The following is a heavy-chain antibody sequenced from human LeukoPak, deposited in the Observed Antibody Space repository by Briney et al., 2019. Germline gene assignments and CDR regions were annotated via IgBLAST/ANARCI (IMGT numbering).Heavy chain of an antibody. CDR1: GGSISTYY. Sequence: KPSETLSLTCTVSGGSISTYYWSWIRQTPGKGLEWIGYVYYTGSTNYNPSLKSRVTISVDTSKNQFSLKLSSVTAADTAVYYCARLGRPWDYDSSGYYPNDAFDIWGQGTMVTVSS. D-gene: IGHD3-22*01. V-gene: IGHV4-59*01. J-gene: IGHJ3*02. CDR3: ARLGRPWDYDSSGYYPNDAFDI. CDR2: VYYTGST.